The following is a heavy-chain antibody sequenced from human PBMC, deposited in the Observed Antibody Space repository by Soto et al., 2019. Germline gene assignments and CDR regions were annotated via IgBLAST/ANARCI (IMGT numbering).Heavy chain of an antibody. D-gene: IGHD3-16*02. Sequence: PSETLSLTGAVYCGSFIGYYWIWIRQPPGKGLEWIGEINHSGSTNYNPSLKSRVTISVDTSKNQFSLKLSSVTAADTAVYYCARVRLRLGELSSDAFDIWGQGTMVTVSS. CDR2: INHSGST. CDR3: ARVRLRLGELSSDAFDI. CDR1: CGSFIGYY. V-gene: IGHV4-34*01. J-gene: IGHJ3*02.